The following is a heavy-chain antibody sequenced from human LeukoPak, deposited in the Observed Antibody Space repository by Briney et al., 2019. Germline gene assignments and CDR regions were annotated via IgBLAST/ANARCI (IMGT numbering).Heavy chain of an antibody. J-gene: IGHJ6*04. CDR1: GGSISRYY. CDR2: IYYSGLT. Sequence: SETLSLTCTVSGGSISRYYWSWIRQPPGKGLEWIGYIYYSGLTNYNPSLKSRVTISVDMSKNQFSLKLTSVSAADTGVYYCARDSPPNVWGKGITVAVSS. V-gene: IGHV4-59*01. CDR3: ARDSPPNV.